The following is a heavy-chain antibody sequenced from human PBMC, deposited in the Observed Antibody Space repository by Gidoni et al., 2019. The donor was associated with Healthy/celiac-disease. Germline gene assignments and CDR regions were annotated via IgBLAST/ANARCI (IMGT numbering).Heavy chain of an antibody. J-gene: IGHJ3*02. D-gene: IGHD5-18*01. CDR3: ARGSTELRLDLDAFDI. Sequence: QVQLVQSGAEVKKPGASVKVSCKASGYTFTGHYMHWVRQAPGQGLEWMGWINPNSGGTNYAQKFQGRVTMTRDTSISTAYMELSRLRSDDTAVYYCARGSTELRLDLDAFDIWGQGTMVTVSS. CDR2: INPNSGGT. V-gene: IGHV1-2*02. CDR1: GYTFTGHY.